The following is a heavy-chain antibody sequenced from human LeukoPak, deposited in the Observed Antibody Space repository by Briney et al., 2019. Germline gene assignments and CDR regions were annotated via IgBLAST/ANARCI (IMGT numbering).Heavy chain of an antibody. CDR2: INSDGSST. V-gene: IGHV3-74*01. J-gene: IGHJ3*02. CDR3: ARVRSGGTTGGAFDI. CDR1: GFTFSSYW. Sequence: PGGSLRLSCAASGFTFSSYWMHWVRQAPGKGLVWVSRINSDGSSTSYADSVKGRFTISRDNAKNTLYLQMNSLRAEGTAVYYCARVRSGGTTGGAFDIWGQGTMVTVSS. D-gene: IGHD2-15*01.